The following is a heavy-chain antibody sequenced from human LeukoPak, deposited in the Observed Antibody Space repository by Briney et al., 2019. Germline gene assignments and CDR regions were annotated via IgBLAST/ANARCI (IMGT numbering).Heavy chain of an antibody. V-gene: IGHV4-61*02. CDR1: GGSISSGSYY. CDR2: LYTSGST. J-gene: IGHJ4*02. D-gene: IGHD3-3*01. CDR3: ARGYDFWSYFDY. Sequence: SETLSLTRTVSGGSISSGSYYWSWIRQPAGEGLEWIGRLYTSGSTNYNPSLKSRVTISVDTSKNQFSLKPNSVTAADTAVYYCARGYDFWSYFDYWGQGTLVTVSS.